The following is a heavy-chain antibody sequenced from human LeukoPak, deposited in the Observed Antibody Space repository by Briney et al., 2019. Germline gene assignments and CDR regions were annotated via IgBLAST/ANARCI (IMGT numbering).Heavy chain of an antibody. CDR2: IYGGGGT. CDR1: GFSVSRNF. Sequence: GGSLRLSCAASGFSVSRNFMTWVRQAPGKGLEWVSLIYGGGGTYYPDSVRGRFTISRDNSRNTLYLQMNSLRVEDTAMHYCTSSSPNYGSGSYYNYWGQGTLVTVSP. D-gene: IGHD3-10*01. CDR3: TSSSPNYGSGSYYNY. V-gene: IGHV3-53*01. J-gene: IGHJ4*02.